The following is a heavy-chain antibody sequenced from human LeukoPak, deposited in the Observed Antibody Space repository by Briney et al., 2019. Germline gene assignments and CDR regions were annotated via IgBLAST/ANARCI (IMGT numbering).Heavy chain of an antibody. J-gene: IGHJ4*02. D-gene: IGHD2-2*02. Sequence: SETLSLTCSVSGGSISTYYWSWIRQSPGKGLEWIGYIYNNGDTNYNPSFKSRVTISVDTSKDQFSLRLMSVTAADTAIYYCARHSYTPFDYWGQGSLVTVSS. CDR3: ARHSYTPFDY. CDR2: IYNNGDT. V-gene: IGHV4-59*08. CDR1: GGSISTYY.